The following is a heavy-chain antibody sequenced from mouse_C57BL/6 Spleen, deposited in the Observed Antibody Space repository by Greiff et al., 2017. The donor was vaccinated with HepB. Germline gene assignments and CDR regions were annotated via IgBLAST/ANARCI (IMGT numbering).Heavy chain of an antibody. CDR2: ISSGGDYI. CDR1: GFTFSSYA. CDR3: TIDSYYGSSYSYFDV. V-gene: IGHV5-9-1*02. Sequence: EVKLMESGEGLVKPGGSLKLSCAASGFTFSSYAMSWVRQTPEKRLEWVAYISSGGDYIYYADTVKGRFTISRDNARNTLYLQMSSLKSEDTAMYYCTIDSYYGSSYSYFDVWGTGTTFTVSS. J-gene: IGHJ1*03. D-gene: IGHD1-1*01.